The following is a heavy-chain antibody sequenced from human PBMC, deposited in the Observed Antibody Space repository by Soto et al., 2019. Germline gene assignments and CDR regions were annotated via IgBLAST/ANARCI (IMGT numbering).Heavy chain of an antibody. CDR3: ARGVLRYYRYGMDV. CDR1: GDSVSSYY. V-gene: IGHV4-59*02. J-gene: IGHJ6*02. Sequence: QVQLQESGPGLVKPSETLSLSCTVSGDSVSSYYWSWIRHLPGRGLEWIGYIYISGNTNYNPSLKSRVTISRDTSKNQFSLNLKSVTAADTAVYYCARGVLRYYRYGMDVWGQGTTVTVSS. CDR2: IYISGNT.